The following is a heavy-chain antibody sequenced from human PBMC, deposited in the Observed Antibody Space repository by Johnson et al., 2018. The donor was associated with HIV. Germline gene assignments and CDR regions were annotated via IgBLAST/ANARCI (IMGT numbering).Heavy chain of an antibody. Sequence: QMLLVESGGGLVKPGGSLRLSCAASGFTFSDYYMSWIRQAPGKGLEWVSYISSSGSTIYSADSVKGRFTISRDNAQNSLYLQMNSLRAVDTAVYYCARDQSEVDAFDIWSQGTMVTVSS. CDR2: ISSSGSTI. CDR3: ARDQSEVDAFDI. J-gene: IGHJ3*02. V-gene: IGHV3-11*04. CDR1: GFTFSDYY.